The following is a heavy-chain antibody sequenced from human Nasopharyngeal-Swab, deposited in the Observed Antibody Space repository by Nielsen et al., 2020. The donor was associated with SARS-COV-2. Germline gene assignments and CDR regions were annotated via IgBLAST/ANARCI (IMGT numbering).Heavy chain of an antibody. CDR1: GYTFTSYG. D-gene: IGHD6-19*01. CDR3: ARDIVKAVAGDAFDI. Sequence: ASVKVSCKASGYTFTSYGISWVRQAPGQGLEWMGWISAYNGNTNYAQKLQGRVTMTTDTSTSTAYMELRSLRSDDTAVYYRARDIVKAVAGDAFDIWGQGTMVTVSS. V-gene: IGHV1-18*01. CDR2: ISAYNGNT. J-gene: IGHJ3*02.